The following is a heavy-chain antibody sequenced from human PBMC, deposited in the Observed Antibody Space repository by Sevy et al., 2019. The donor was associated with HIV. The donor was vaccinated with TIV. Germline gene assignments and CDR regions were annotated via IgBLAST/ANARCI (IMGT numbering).Heavy chain of an antibody. D-gene: IGHD1-26*01. V-gene: IGHV4-59*08. CDR3: AGENAWGRGYS. J-gene: IGHJ4*02. CDR1: GGSITSLY. CDR2: IYYIGNT. Sequence: SENLSLTCTVSGGSITSLYWGWIRQPPGKGLERIANIYYIGNTNYNPSLKSRVTISLDTSKNQFSLRLSSVTAADTAIDYCAGENAWGRGYSWGQGTLVTVSS.